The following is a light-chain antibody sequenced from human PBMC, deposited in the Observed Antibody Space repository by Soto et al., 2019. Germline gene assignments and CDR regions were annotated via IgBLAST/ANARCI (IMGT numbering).Light chain of an antibody. V-gene: IGKV3-11*01. CDR3: QQRSKWFT. CDR2: DAS. CDR1: QSVSGF. J-gene: IGKJ1*01. Sequence: EIVFTQCLDSLSLSPGEIPTVSCRASQSVSGFLAWCQQKRGQAPRLLIYDASKRATGIPARFSGSGSGTDFTLTISSLEPEDSVVYYCQQRSKWFTFGQGTKVDIK.